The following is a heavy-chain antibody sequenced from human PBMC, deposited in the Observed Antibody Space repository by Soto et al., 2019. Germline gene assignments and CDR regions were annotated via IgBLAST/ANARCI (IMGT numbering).Heavy chain of an antibody. V-gene: IGHV1-18*01. CDR2: ISAYNGNT. CDR1: GYTFTSYG. J-gene: IGHJ4*02. D-gene: IGHD3-9*01. Sequence: ASVKVSCTASGYTFTSYGISWVRQASGQGLEWMGWISAYNGNTNYAQKLQGRVTMTIDTSTSTAYMELRSLRSDDTAVYYCARDEVNYDIVTSYDYFDYWGQ. CDR3: ARDEVNYDIVTSYDYFDY.